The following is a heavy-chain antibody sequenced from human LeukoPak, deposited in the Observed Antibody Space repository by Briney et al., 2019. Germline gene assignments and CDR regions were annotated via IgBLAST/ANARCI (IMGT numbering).Heavy chain of an antibody. CDR2: INPNSGGT. Sequence: ASVKLSCKAAGYTFTGYYMHWVREAPGQGLEWMGWINPNSGGTNYAQKFQGRVTMTRDTSISTAYMELSRLRSDDTAVYYCARDDRGRAVAGPWGQGTLVTVSS. V-gene: IGHV1-2*02. CDR3: ARDDRGRAVAGP. CDR1: GYTFTGYY. D-gene: IGHD6-19*01. J-gene: IGHJ4*02.